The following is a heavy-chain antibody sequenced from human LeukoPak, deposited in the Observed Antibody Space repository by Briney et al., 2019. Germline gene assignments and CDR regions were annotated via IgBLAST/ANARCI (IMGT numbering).Heavy chain of an antibody. CDR2: ISSSSSTI. D-gene: IGHD5-12*01. Sequence: GGSPRLSCAASGFTFSSYSMNWVRQAPGKGLEWVSYISSSSSTIYYADSVKGRFTISRDNAKNSLYLQMNSLRAEDTAVYYCARDSIVATIGRNGYYYYGMDVWGQGTTVTVSS. V-gene: IGHV3-48*01. CDR1: GFTFSSYS. CDR3: ARDSIVATIGRNGYYYYGMDV. J-gene: IGHJ6*02.